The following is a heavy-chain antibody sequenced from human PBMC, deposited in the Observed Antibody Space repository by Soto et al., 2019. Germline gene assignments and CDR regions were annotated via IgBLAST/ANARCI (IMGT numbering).Heavy chain of an antibody. CDR3: ARATGTTTDYYYYYGMVV. Sequence: QVQLVESGGGVVQPGRSLRLSCAASGFTFSSYGMHWVRQAPGKGLEWVAVIWYDGSNKYYADSVKGRFTISRDNTKNMLYLQMNSLRAEDTAVYYCARATGTTTDYYYYYGMVVWGQGTTVTVSS. J-gene: IGHJ6*02. CDR2: IWYDGSNK. D-gene: IGHD1-1*01. CDR1: GFTFSSYG. V-gene: IGHV3-33*01.